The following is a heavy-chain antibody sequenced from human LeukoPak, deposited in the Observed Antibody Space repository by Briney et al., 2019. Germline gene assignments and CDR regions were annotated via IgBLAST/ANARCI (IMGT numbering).Heavy chain of an antibody. CDR2: INHSGST. J-gene: IGHJ6*03. CDR1: GGSFSGYY. Sequence: PSETLSLTCAVYGGSFSGYYWSWIRQPPGKGLEWIGEINHSGSTNYNPSLKSRVTISVDMSKNQFSLKLSSVTAADTAVYYCARRRNCSGGSCYHARGYYYYYMDVWGKGTTVTISS. D-gene: IGHD2-15*01. V-gene: IGHV4-34*01. CDR3: ARRRNCSGGSCYHARGYYYYYMDV.